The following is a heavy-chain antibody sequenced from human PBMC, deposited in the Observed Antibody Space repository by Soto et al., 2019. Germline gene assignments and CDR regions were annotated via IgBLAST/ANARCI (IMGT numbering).Heavy chain of an antibody. D-gene: IGHD3-22*01. V-gene: IGHV1-69*12. J-gene: IGHJ4*02. CDR3: AIGKFSYDRSGYGDY. CDR2: IIPIFGTA. CDR1: GGTFSSYA. Sequence: QVQLVQSGAEVKKPGSSVKVSCKASGGTFSSYAISWVRQAPGHGLEWMGGIIPIFGTANKAQKFQGRVTITADESTSTAYMELSSLRSADTAVYYCAIGKFSYDRSGYGDYWGQGTLVTVSS.